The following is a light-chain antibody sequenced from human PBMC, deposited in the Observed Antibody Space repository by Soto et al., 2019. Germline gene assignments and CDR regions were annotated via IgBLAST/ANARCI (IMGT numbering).Light chain of an antibody. CDR1: HSFSSSH. CDR3: QQYGSSIT. CDR2: DEF. V-gene: IGKV3-20*01. J-gene: IGKJ5*01. Sequence: EVVLTQSPGTLSLSPGERVILACRASHSFSSSHLAWYQQKPGQAPRLLIYDEFKRATGIPDRFSGSGSGTDFTLTISRLEPEDFAVYYCQQYGSSITFGQGTRLEIK.